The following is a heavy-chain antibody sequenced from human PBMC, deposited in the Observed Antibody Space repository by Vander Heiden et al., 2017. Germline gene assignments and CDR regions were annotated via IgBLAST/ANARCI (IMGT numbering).Heavy chain of an antibody. CDR3: ARDVYDSSGYYYYYYGMDV. CDR1: GGSFSGYY. Sequence: QVQLQQWGARLLKPSEPLSITCAVYGGSFSGYYGSWIRQPPGKGLEWIGEINHSGSTNYNPSLKSRVTISVDTSKNQFSLKLSSVTAADTAVYYCARDVYDSSGYYYYYYGMDVWGQGTTVTVSS. J-gene: IGHJ6*02. CDR2: INHSGST. V-gene: IGHV4-34*01. D-gene: IGHD3-22*01.